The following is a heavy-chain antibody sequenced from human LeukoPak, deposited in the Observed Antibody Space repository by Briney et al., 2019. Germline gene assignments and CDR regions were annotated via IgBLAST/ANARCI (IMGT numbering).Heavy chain of an antibody. V-gene: IGHV3-48*03. CDR2: LSSSGSNI. J-gene: IGHJ4*02. D-gene: IGHD2/OR15-2a*01. CDR3: VINDY. Sequence: GGSLRLSCAGSGFTFSSYEMNWVRQAPGRGLEWGSYLSSSGSNIYHADSVKGRFTISRDNDKDSLYLQMKNLRAEDTAVYYCVINDYWGQGTLVTVSS. CDR1: GFTFSSYE.